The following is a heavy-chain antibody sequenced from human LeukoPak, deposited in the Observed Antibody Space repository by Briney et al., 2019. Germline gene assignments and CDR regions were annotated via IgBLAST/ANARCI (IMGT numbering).Heavy chain of an antibody. CDR1: GFTFSSYS. J-gene: IGHJ5*02. CDR3: ARGAAMDDPYNWFDP. D-gene: IGHD1-1*01. Sequence: GGSLRLSCAASGFTFSSYSMNWVRQAPGKGLEWVSYISTSRTTIYYADSVKGRFTISRDNAKNSVDLQMNSLRAEDTAVYYCARGAAMDDPYNWFDPWGQGTLVTVSS. V-gene: IGHV3-48*01. CDR2: ISTSRTTI.